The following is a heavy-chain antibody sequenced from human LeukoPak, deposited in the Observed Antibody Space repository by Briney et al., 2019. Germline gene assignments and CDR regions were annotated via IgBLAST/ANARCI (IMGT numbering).Heavy chain of an antibody. Sequence: GGSLRLSCVVSGFSFSNSYMTWIRQTPGKGLESLAYISGGGSDIYYADSVKGRFTISRDNAKNTLYLQMNSLRVEDTAVYYCVRAASWSPIGDSYYYMDVWGKGTTVAISS. J-gene: IGHJ6*03. CDR3: VRAASWSPIGDSYYYMDV. CDR1: GFSFSNSY. CDR2: ISGGGSDI. D-gene: IGHD6-13*01. V-gene: IGHV3-11*04.